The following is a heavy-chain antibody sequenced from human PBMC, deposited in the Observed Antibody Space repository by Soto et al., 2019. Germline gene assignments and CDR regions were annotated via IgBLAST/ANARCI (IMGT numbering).Heavy chain of an antibody. J-gene: IGHJ6*02. Sequence: EVQLVESGGGLVKPGGSLRLSCAASGFTFSSYSMNWVRQAPGKGLEWVSSISSSSSYIYYADSVKGRFTISRDNAKNSLYLQMNSLRAEHTAVYYCARDLTGYYPPLYAMDVWGQGTTVTVSS. CDR1: GFTFSSYS. CDR3: ARDLTGYYPPLYAMDV. V-gene: IGHV3-21*01. D-gene: IGHD3-9*01. CDR2: ISSSSSYI.